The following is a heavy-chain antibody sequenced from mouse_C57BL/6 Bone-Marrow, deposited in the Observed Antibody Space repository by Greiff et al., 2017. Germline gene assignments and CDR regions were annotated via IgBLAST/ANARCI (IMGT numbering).Heavy chain of an antibody. D-gene: IGHD2-12*01. V-gene: IGHV1-81*01. Sequence: VQLVESGAELARPGASVKLSCKASGYTFTSYGISWVKQRTGQGLEWIGEIYPRSGNTYYNEKFKGKATLTADKSSSIAYMELRSLTSEDSAVYFCARYYSSSAWFAYWGQGTLVTVSA. J-gene: IGHJ3*01. CDR1: GYTFTSYG. CDR2: IYPRSGNT. CDR3: ARYYSSSAWFAY.